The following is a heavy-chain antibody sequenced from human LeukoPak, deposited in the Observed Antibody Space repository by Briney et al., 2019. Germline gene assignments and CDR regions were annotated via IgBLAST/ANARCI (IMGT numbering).Heavy chain of an antibody. CDR2: IEQDGSEK. CDR1: GFNFNTYW. CDR3: ARDRGTYYYDTSSHYDAFDI. J-gene: IGHJ3*02. D-gene: IGHD3-22*01. Sequence: GGSLRLSCAASGFNFNTYWMSWVRQAPGKGLEWVANIEQDGSEKYYVDSVKGRFTISRDNAKNSLYLQMNGLRAEDTAVYYCARDRGTYYYDTSSHYDAFDIWGQGTMVTVSS. V-gene: IGHV3-7*01.